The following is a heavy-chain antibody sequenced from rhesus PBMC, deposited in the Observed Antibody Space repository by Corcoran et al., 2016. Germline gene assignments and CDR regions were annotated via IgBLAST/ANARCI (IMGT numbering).Heavy chain of an antibody. J-gene: IGHJ4*01. CDR3: AKDQCSGIYCYFDY. CDR2: INSGGGST. V-gene: IGHV3S5*01. CDR1: GFTFSSYG. Sequence: EVQLVETGGGLVQPGGSLKLSCAASGFTFSSYGMSWVRQATGKGLEWVSAINSGGGSTYYADSVKGRFTISRDNSKNTLSLQMNSLRAEDTAVYYCAKDQCSGIYCYFDYWGQGVLVTVSS. D-gene: IGHD2-27*01.